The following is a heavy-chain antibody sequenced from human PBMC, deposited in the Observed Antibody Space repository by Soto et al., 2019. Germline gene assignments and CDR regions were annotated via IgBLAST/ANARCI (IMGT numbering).Heavy chain of an antibody. CDR2: ISAYNGNT. Sequence: ASVKVSCKASGYTFTSYAMHWVRQAPGQRLEWMGWISAYNGNTNYAQKLQGRVTMTTDTSTSTAYMELRSLRSDDTAVYYCARNIAVAPRWFDYWGQGTLVTVSS. CDR1: GYTFTSYA. J-gene: IGHJ4*02. V-gene: IGHV1-18*01. D-gene: IGHD6-19*01. CDR3: ARNIAVAPRWFDY.